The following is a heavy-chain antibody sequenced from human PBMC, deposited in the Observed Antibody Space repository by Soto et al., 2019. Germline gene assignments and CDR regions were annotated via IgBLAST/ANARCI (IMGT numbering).Heavy chain of an antibody. Sequence: GSLSILFGTAGLLFSHYWMHWVRQAPGKGLVWGSRISPDGRTTTYAHSAKGRFTISRDNAKSTLYLQMNSLTVEDGAVYYCADSWLPTSYWGPGTLVTVSS. CDR1: GLLFSHYW. CDR2: ISPDGRTT. D-gene: IGHD5-12*01. CDR3: ADSWLPTSY. J-gene: IGHJ4*02. V-gene: IGHV3-74*01.